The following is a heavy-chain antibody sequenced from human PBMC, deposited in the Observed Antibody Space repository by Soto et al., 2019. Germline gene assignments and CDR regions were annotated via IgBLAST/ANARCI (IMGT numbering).Heavy chain of an antibody. CDR3: ARDRGQLATTYAFDY. V-gene: IGHV3-33*01. CDR2: IWYDGSNK. Sequence: GGSLRLSCAASGFTFSSYGMHWVRQAPGKGLEWVAVIWYDGSNKYYADSVKGRFTISRDNSKNTLYLQMNSLRAEDTAVYYCARDRGQLATTYAFDYWGQGTLVTVSS. D-gene: IGHD6-6*01. CDR1: GFTFSSYG. J-gene: IGHJ4*02.